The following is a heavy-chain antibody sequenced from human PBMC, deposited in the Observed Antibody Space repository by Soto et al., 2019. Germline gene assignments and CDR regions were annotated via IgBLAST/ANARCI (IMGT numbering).Heavy chain of an antibody. Sequence: EVQLVESGGVVVQPGGSLRLSCAASGFTFDDYTMHWVRQAPGKGLEWVSLISWDGGSTYYADSVKGRFTISRDNSKNSLYLQMISLRTEDTALYYCAKDRLKAMGGFDYWGQGTLVTVSS. D-gene: IGHD5-18*01. V-gene: IGHV3-43*01. CDR3: AKDRLKAMGGFDY. CDR2: ISWDGGST. CDR1: GFTFDDYT. J-gene: IGHJ4*02.